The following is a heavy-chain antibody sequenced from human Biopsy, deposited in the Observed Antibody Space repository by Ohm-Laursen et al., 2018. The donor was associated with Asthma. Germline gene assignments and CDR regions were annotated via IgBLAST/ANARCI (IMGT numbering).Heavy chain of an antibody. CDR3: ARGDSRGWSHYYFDY. V-gene: IGHV3-30*07. D-gene: IGHD6-19*01. CDR1: GFSFSNFA. Sequence: SLRLSCAATGFSFSNFAIHWVRQAPGKGLEWVGVISKDASTQDYADSVKGRFTMARDNSKNTLDLQMNSLRVEDTAVYYCARGDSRGWSHYYFDYWGQGTLVTVSS. J-gene: IGHJ4*02. CDR2: ISKDASTQ.